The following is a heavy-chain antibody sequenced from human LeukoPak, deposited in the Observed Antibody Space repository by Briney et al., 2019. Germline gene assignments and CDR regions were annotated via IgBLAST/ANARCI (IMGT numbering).Heavy chain of an antibody. CDR2: IYSGGST. V-gene: IGHV3-53*01. D-gene: IGHD2-2*01. CDR1: GFTFSSNY. J-gene: IGHJ4*02. CDR3: ARRGYCSSTSCYNEDY. Sequence: PGGSLRLSCAASGFTFSSNYMSWVRQAPGKGLEWVSVIYSGGSTYYSDSVKGGCTISRDNSKNTLYLQMNSLRAEDTAVYYCARRGYCSSTSCYNEDYWGQGTLVTVSS.